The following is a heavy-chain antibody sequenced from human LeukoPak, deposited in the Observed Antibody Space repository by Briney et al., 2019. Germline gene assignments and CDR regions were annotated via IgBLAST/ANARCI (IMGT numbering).Heavy chain of an antibody. V-gene: IGHV3-30*02. CDR1: GFTFSSYG. D-gene: IGHD6-13*01. Sequence: GGSLRLSCAASGFTFSSYGMHWVRQAPGKGLEWVAFIRYDGSGKYYGDSVKGRFTISRDISKNTLHLQMNSLRAEDTAVYYCAKVASIAAAGEFGYWGQGTLVTVSS. J-gene: IGHJ4*02. CDR2: IRYDGSGK. CDR3: AKVASIAAAGEFGY.